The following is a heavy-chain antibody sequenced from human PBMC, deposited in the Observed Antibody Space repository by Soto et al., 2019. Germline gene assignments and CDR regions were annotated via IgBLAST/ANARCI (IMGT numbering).Heavy chain of an antibody. CDR3: ASKQLWTSERYYYGMDV. Sequence: PSETLSLTCTVSGGSISSGGYYWSWIRQHPGKGLEWIGYIYYSGSTYYNPSLKSRVTISVDTSKNQFSLKLSSVTAADTAVYYCASKQLWTSERYYYGMDVWGQGTTVTVPS. CDR2: IYYSGST. V-gene: IGHV4-31*03. D-gene: IGHD5-18*01. J-gene: IGHJ6*02. CDR1: GGSISSGGYY.